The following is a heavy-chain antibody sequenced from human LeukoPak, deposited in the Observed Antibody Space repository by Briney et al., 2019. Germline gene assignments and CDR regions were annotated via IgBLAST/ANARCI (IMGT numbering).Heavy chain of an antibody. D-gene: IGHD6-13*01. CDR2: IYSDGTT. J-gene: IGHJ4*02. V-gene: IGHV3-53*01. Sequence: PGGSLRLSCAASGFTGSSNYMSWVRQAPGKGLEWVSVIYSDGTTYNADSVKGRFTISRDNSKNTLYLQINSLRAEDTAVYYCARGIAAAGTALYNWGQGTLLTVSS. CDR3: ARGIAAAGTALYN. CDR1: GFTGSSNY.